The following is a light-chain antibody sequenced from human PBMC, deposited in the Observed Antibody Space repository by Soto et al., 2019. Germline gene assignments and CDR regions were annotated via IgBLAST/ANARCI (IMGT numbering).Light chain of an antibody. CDR2: GAS. V-gene: IGKV3-20*01. J-gene: IGKJ3*01. CDR1: QSVSSSY. Sequence: EIVLTQSPGTLSLSPGERATLSCRASQSVSSSYLAWYQQKPGQAPRLLIYGASSRATGIPDRFSGSGSRTEFTLTISRLEPEDFAVYYCQQYCSSPRFTFGPGTKVDIK. CDR3: QQYCSSPRFT.